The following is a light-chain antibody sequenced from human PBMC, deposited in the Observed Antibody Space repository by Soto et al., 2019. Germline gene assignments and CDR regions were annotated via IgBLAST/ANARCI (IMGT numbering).Light chain of an antibody. Sequence: EIALTQAPGTLALSPGERATLSCRASQSVSSYLAWYQQKPGQAPRLLIYDASNRATGIPARFSGSGSGTDFTLTISSLEPEDFAVYYCQQRGTFGQGTKVDIK. V-gene: IGKV3-11*01. CDR2: DAS. J-gene: IGKJ1*01. CDR1: QSVSSY. CDR3: QQRGT.